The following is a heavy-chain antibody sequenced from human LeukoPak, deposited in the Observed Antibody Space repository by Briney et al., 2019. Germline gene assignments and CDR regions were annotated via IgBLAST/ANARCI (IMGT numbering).Heavy chain of an antibody. V-gene: IGHV3-23*01. CDR2: IRASDGST. D-gene: IGHD6-19*01. Sequence: GGSLRLSCAASGFSLTTYAMTRVRQAPGKGLEWVSAIRASDGSTFYADSVKGRFTISRDSSKNTLYLQMNDLRDEDTAVYYCAKLTTGWFEDFWGQGTLVTVSS. CDR1: GFSLTTYA. CDR3: AKLTTGWFEDF. J-gene: IGHJ4*02.